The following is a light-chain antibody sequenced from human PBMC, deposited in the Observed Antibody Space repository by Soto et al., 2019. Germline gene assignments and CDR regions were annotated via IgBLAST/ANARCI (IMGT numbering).Light chain of an antibody. J-gene: IGLJ2*01. Sequence: QLVLTQPPSASGTPGQRVTISCSGSSSNIGSNTVNWYQQLPGAAPKLLIYSNNQRPSGVPDRFSGSKSGTSASLAISGLQSEDDADYYCAAWDDSLNGLFGGGTKVTVL. CDR3: AAWDDSLNGL. CDR1: SSNIGSNT. V-gene: IGLV1-44*01. CDR2: SNN.